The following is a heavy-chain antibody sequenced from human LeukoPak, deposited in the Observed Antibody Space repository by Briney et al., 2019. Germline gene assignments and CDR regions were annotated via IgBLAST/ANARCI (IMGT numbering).Heavy chain of an antibody. V-gene: IGHV3-30-3*01. CDR1: GFTFSSYA. CDR2: ISYDGSNK. CDR3: ARDNRASGITIFGVVIIGGGDY. J-gene: IGHJ4*02. D-gene: IGHD3-3*01. Sequence: GGSLRLSCAASGFTFSSYAMHWVRQAPGMGLEWVAVISYDGSNKYYADSVKGRFTISRDNSKNTLYLQMNSLRAEDTAVYYCARDNRASGITIFGVVIIGGGDYWGQGTLVTVSS.